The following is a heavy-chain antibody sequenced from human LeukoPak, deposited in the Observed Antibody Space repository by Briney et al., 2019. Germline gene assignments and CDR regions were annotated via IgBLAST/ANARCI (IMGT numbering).Heavy chain of an antibody. CDR1: GGSISSYY. D-gene: IGHD5-18*01. CDR3: ARGVDTAMVFDY. Sequence: SETLSLTCTVSGGSISSYYWSWIRQPPGKGLEWIGYIYNSGSTNYNPSLKSRVTISVDTSKNQFSLQLSSVTAADTAVYYCARGVDTAMVFDYWGQGTLVTVSS. J-gene: IGHJ4*02. V-gene: IGHV4-59*01. CDR2: IYNSGST.